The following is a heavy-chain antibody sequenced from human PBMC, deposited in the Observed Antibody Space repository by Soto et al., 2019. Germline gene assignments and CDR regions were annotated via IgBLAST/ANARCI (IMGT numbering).Heavy chain of an antibody. Sequence: GASVKVSCKASGGTFSIYTISCVRQAPGQGLEWMGRIIPILGIANYAQKFQGRVTITADKSTSTAYMELSSLRSEDTAVYYCAGTGTTGTTGYYYYYMDVWGKGTTVTLSS. CDR2: IIPILGIA. CDR3: AGTGTTGTTGYYYYYMDV. V-gene: IGHV1-69*02. J-gene: IGHJ6*03. CDR1: GGTFSIYT. D-gene: IGHD1-1*01.